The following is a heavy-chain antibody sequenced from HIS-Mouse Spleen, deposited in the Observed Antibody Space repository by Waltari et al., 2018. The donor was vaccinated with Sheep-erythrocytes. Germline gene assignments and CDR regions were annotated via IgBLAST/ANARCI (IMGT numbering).Heavy chain of an antibody. CDR3: ALSVDLAGAFDI. Sequence: QVQLQQWGAGLLKPSETLSLTCAVYGGSFSGYYWSWIRQPPGKGLEWIGEINHSGSTNYTPSLKNRVTISVDTSKNQFSLKLSSVTAADTAVYYCALSVDLAGAFDIWGQGTMVTVSS. CDR1: GGSFSGYY. CDR2: INHSGST. J-gene: IGHJ3*02. V-gene: IGHV4-34*01. D-gene: IGHD6-19*01.